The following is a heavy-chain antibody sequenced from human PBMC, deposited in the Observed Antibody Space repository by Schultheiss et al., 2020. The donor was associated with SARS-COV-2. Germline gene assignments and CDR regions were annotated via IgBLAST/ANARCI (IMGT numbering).Heavy chain of an antibody. V-gene: IGHV4-34*01. CDR3: ARGGRGYSYGYRRDKRSLDV. Sequence: SQTLSLTCAVYSGSFSGYYWSWIRQPPGKGLEWIGYIYYSGSTNYNPSLKSRVTISVDTSKNQFSLKLSSVTAADTAVYYCARGGRGYSYGYRRDKRSLDVWGQGTTVTVSS. CDR2: IYYSGST. D-gene: IGHD5-18*01. CDR1: SGSFSGYY. J-gene: IGHJ6*02.